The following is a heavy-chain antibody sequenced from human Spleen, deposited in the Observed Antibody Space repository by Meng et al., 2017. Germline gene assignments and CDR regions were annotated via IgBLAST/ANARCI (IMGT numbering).Heavy chain of an antibody. J-gene: IGHJ4*02. CDR1: GASISMDTW. Sequence: QGPGPALRNPSVTLSLPRPVSGASISMDTWWSWVRQPQGKGLEWIGEIYHSGSTNYNPSLKSRITISVDKPKNQFSLTLSSVTAADTAVYYCTKNDFYCLGYWGQGTLVTVSS. V-gene: IGHV4-4*02. CDR3: TKNDFYCLGY. CDR2: IYHSGST. D-gene: IGHD2-21*01.